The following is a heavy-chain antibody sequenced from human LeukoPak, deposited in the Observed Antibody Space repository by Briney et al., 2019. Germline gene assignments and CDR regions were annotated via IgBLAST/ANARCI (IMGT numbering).Heavy chain of an antibody. J-gene: IGHJ5*02. D-gene: IGHD3-9*01. CDR2: IYYSGST. CDR1: GGSISSGDYY. V-gene: IGHV4-30-4*08. CDR3: ARGHITIFWCDP. Sequence: SETLSLTCTVSGGSISSGDYYWSWIRQPPGKGLEWIGYIYYSGSTYYNPALKSLVTISVDTSKNQFSLKLSSVTAADTAVYYCARGHITIFWCDPWGQGTLVTVSS.